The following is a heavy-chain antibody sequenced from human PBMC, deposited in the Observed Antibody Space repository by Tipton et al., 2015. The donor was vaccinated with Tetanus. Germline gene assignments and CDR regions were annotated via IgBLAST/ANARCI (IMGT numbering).Heavy chain of an antibody. V-gene: IGHV1-18*01. CDR2: ISAYNGNT. CDR1: GYTFTSYG. J-gene: IGHJ6*02. D-gene: IGHD2-2*01. Sequence: QLVQSGAEVKKPGASVKVSCKASGYTFTSYGISWVRQAPGQGLEWMGWISAYNGNTNYAQKLQGRVTMTTDTSTNTAYMELRSLRSDDTAVYYCAREELVVVADYYYYGMDVWGQGTTVTVSS. CDR3: AREELVVVADYYYYGMDV.